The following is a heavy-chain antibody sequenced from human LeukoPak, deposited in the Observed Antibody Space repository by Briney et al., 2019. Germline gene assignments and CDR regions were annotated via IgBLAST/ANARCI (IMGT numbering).Heavy chain of an antibody. CDR2: ISSSSSTI. CDR1: GFTFSTYS. CDR3: ARDCGGDCYSHPHYYYYGMDV. D-gene: IGHD2-21*02. J-gene: IGHJ6*02. V-gene: IGHV3-48*01. Sequence: GGSLRLSCAASGFTFSTYSMNWVRQAPGKGLEWVSYISSSSSTIYYADSVKGRFTISRDNAKNSLYLQMNSLRAEDTAVYYCARDCGGDCYSHPHYYYYGMDVWGQGTTVTVSS.